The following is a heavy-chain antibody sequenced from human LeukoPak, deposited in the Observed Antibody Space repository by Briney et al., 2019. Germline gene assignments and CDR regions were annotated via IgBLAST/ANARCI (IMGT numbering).Heavy chain of an antibody. CDR3: ARDGYSSSELLGY. J-gene: IGHJ4*02. Sequence: SETLSLTRTVSGGSISSSSYYWGWIRQPPGKGLEWIGSIYYSGSPYYNPSLKSRVTISVDTSKKQFSLKLSSVTAADTAVYYCARDGYSSSELLGYWGQGTLVTVSS. CDR2: IYYSGSP. CDR1: GGSISSSSYY. D-gene: IGHD6-6*01. V-gene: IGHV4-39*02.